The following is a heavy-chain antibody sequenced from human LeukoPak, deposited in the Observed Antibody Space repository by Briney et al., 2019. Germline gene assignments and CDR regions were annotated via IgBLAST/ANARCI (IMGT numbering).Heavy chain of an antibody. J-gene: IGHJ4*02. CDR3: ARGWFGPDY. CDR1: GFTFSNYW. Sequence: QSGGSLILSCAASGFTFSNYWMHWVRQAPGKGLVWVSRINSDGSSTTYADSVKGRFTTSRDNAKNTLYLQMNSLRGEDTAVYYCARGWFGPDYWGLGTLVTVSS. V-gene: IGHV3-74*01. D-gene: IGHD3-10*01. CDR2: INSDGSST.